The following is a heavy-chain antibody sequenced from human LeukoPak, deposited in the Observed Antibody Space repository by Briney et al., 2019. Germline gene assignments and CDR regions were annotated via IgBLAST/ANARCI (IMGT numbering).Heavy chain of an antibody. CDR2: ISSSRSYI. D-gene: IGHD2-21*02. CDR3: ARISCGGDCPPPDAFDI. CDR1: GFTFSSYS. Sequence: GGSLRLSCAASGFTFSSYSMNWVRQAPGKGLEWVSSISSSRSYIYYADSVKGGFTISRENAKNSLYLKRTSLRAEDTAVYYCARISCGGDCPPPDAFDIWGQGTMVTVSS. V-gene: IGHV3-21*01. J-gene: IGHJ3*02.